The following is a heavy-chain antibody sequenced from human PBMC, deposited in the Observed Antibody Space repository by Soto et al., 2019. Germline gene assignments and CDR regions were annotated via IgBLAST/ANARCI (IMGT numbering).Heavy chain of an antibody. CDR3: ARDYYGMDV. CDR1: GCSMTSGGYS. CDR2: TYQSGSA. J-gene: IGHJ6*02. V-gene: IGHV4-30-2*06. Sequence: SDTLSLPSTVSGCSMTSGGYSWTWIRQSPGKGLEWIGYTYQSGSAYYNPSLKSRVTISVDRSKNQFSLNLTSVTAADTAVYYCARDYYGMDVWGQGTTVTVSS.